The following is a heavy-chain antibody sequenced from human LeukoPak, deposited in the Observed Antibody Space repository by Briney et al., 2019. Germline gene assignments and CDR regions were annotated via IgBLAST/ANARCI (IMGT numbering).Heavy chain of an antibody. CDR1: GFTFNNYW. CDR2: IKGDRSEK. J-gene: IGHJ4*02. Sequence: GGSLRLSCAASGFTFNNYWMAWVRQAPGKGLEWVANIKGDRSEKFYVDSVKGRFTISRDNAKNSLYLQMGSLRAEDTAVYYCAREDHYFDIKNYLYGGIASWGQGALVTVSS. CDR3: AREDHYFDIKNYLYGGIAS. V-gene: IGHV3-7*03. D-gene: IGHD2/OR15-2a*01.